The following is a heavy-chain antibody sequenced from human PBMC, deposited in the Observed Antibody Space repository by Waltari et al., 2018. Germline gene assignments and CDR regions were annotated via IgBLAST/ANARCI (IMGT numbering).Heavy chain of an antibody. V-gene: IGHV3-7*01. CDR3: ARDFNWGWDY. CDR2: IKPDGSER. D-gene: IGHD7-27*01. Sequence: EVQLVASGGGSVQPGGSLRLPCAASGFTLSRSWMSWVRQAPGKGLEWMANIKPDGSERYYVGSVKGRFTISRDNAKNSLYLQMDTLRAEDTAVYYCARDFNWGWDYWGQGTLVTVSS. J-gene: IGHJ4*02. CDR1: GFTLSRSW.